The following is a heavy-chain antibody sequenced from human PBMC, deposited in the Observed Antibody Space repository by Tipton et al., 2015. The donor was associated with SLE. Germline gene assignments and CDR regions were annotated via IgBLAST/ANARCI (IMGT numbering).Heavy chain of an antibody. D-gene: IGHD6-13*01. CDR3: ARGDYSSSWYWFDP. CDR1: GGSFSGYY. CDR2: INHSGST. V-gene: IGHV4-34*01. Sequence: TLSLTCAVYGGSFSGYYWSWIRQPPGKGLEWIGEINHSGSTNYNPSLKSRGTISVDTSKNQFSLKVSSVTAADTAVYYCARGDYSSSWYWFDPWGQGTLVTVSS. J-gene: IGHJ5*02.